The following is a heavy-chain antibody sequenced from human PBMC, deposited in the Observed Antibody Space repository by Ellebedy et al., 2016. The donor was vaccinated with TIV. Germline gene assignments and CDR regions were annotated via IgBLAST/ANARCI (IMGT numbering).Heavy chain of an antibody. D-gene: IGHD3-10*01. J-gene: IGHJ4*02. CDR2: VYYSGSA. Sequence: MPGGSLRLSCTVSGGSFSSGSSYWGWIRQSPGKGLEWIGSVYYSGSALNNPSLKSRVTISVDTSKNQFSLKLTSVTAADTAVYYCASEPPYFYGASGIYLQDFWGQGTLVTVSS. CDR3: ASEPPYFYGASGIYLQDF. V-gene: IGHV4-39*01. CDR1: GGSFSSGSSY.